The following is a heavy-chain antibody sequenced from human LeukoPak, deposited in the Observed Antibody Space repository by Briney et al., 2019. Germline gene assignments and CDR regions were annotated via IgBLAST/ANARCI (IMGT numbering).Heavy chain of an antibody. CDR2: ISGSGHDI. CDR1: GFTFSNSY. CDR3: TRDPRHFDS. Sequence: GGSLRLSCAASGFTFSNSYMTWVRQAPGKGVEWVAYISGSGHDINYSDSVKGRFTISRDNAKNSLYLQMSSLRVEDTAVYYCTRDPRHFDSCGQGTLVTVSS. J-gene: IGHJ5*01. D-gene: IGHD6-6*01. V-gene: IGHV3-11*04.